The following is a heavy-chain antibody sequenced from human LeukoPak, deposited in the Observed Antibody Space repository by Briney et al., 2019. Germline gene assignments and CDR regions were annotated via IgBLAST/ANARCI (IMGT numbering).Heavy chain of an antibody. Sequence: QPGRSLRLSCAASGFTFSSYAMHWVRQAPGKGLEWVAVISYDGSNKYYADSVKGRFTISRDNSKNTLYLQMNSLRAEDTAVYYCARDPIKGRLWFGELFDYWGQGTLVTVSS. CDR3: ARDPIKGRLWFGELFDY. D-gene: IGHD3-10*01. V-gene: IGHV3-30-3*01. CDR1: GFTFSSYA. CDR2: ISYDGSNK. J-gene: IGHJ4*02.